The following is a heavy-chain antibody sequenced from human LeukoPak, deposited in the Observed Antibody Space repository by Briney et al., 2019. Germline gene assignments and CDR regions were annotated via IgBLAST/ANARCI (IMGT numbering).Heavy chain of an antibody. CDR3: ARQSTRFCSGGDCYSNFAFDI. Sequence: SETLSLTCTVSGGSISNYYWSWIRQPPGKGLEWIGYIYYSGSTKYNPSLKSRVTISGDTSKNQFSLNLSSVTAADTAVYYCARQSTRFCSGGDCYSNFAFDIWGQGTMVTASS. J-gene: IGHJ3*02. D-gene: IGHD2-21*01. CDR1: GGSISNYY. CDR2: IYYSGST. V-gene: IGHV4-59*08.